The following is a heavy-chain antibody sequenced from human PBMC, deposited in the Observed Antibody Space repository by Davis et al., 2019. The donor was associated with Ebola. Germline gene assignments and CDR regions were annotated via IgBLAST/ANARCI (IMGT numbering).Heavy chain of an antibody. Sequence: ASVKVSCKASGYTFTGYDINWVRQATGQGLEWMGWMNPNSGNTGYAQKFQGRVTMTRENSMSTAYMELSSLRSEDTAVYFCAREGVALVLEWLLSSYGMDVWGKGTTVTVSS. CDR1: GYTFTGYD. CDR2: MNPNSGNT. D-gene: IGHD3-3*01. CDR3: AREGVALVLEWLLSSYGMDV. V-gene: IGHV1-8*01. J-gene: IGHJ6*04.